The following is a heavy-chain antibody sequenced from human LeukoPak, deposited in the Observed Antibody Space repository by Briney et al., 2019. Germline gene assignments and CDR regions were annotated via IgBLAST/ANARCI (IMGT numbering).Heavy chain of an antibody. CDR2: IYYGGST. CDR3: ARRSHCTGDSCYPV. Sequence: PSETLSLTCTVSGDSMTSSNHYWVWIRPPQGQGLEWIVSIYYGGSTYYNPSLKSRVTISQDTSKNQFSLKVITVTAADTAVYHCARRSHCTGDSCYPVWGQGTTVTVSS. J-gene: IGHJ6*02. D-gene: IGHD2-15*01. CDR1: GDSMTSSNHY. V-gene: IGHV4-39*01.